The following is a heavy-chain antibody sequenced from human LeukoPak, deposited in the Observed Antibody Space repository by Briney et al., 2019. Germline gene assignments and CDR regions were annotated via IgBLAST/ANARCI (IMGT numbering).Heavy chain of an antibody. Sequence: ASVKVSCKASGYIFTTYDINWVRLAPGQGLEWMAWMNPNNGYGGVARKFQGRVTLSRNTDITTAYMELNRLRSDDTAVYYCARFGGGATKDDRLDYWGQGTLVTVSS. CDR2: MNPNNGYG. D-gene: IGHD3-16*01. V-gene: IGHV1-8*03. CDR3: ARFGGGATKDDRLDY. J-gene: IGHJ4*02. CDR1: GYIFTTYD.